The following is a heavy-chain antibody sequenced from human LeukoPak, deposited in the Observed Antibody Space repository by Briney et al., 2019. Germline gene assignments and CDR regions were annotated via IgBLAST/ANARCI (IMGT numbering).Heavy chain of an antibody. Sequence: SETLSLTCTVSGASVSSGDSYWTWIRQPPGKGLEWVANIYYSGSTDHNSALKSRPSISVDTSKNQFSLKLSSVTAADTAVYYCARNSIVGATTVDYWGQGTLVTVSS. CDR3: ARNSIVGATTVDY. V-gene: IGHV4-30-4*01. CDR1: GASVSSGDSY. J-gene: IGHJ4*02. D-gene: IGHD1-26*01. CDR2: IYYSGST.